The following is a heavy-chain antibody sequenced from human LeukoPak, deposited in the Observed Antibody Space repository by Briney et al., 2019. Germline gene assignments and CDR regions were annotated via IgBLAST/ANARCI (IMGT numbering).Heavy chain of an antibody. CDR1: GGSISSSSFY. D-gene: IGHD1-26*01. V-gene: IGHV4-39*07. CDR2: IYYSGST. Sequence: SETLSLTCTVSGGSISSSSFYWGWIRQPPGKGLEWIGSIYYSGSTSYSPSLKSRVTMSVDTSTNQFSLTMSSVTAADTAVYFCARGLEVRARVGYHYYMDVWGKGTTVTVSS. J-gene: IGHJ6*03. CDR3: ARGLEVRARVGYHYYMDV.